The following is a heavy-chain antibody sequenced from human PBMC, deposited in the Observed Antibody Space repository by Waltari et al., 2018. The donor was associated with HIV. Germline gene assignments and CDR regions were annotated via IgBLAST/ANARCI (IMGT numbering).Heavy chain of an antibody. J-gene: IGHJ5*02. Sequence: QMQLVESGGGLAKPGGALRLSCEGSGFSFSDFSMTCIRQAPGKGLEWVGKIRSSGSAKYYAGSVNGRFTISRDNGKNSVYLQMNYLATEDTAVYYCAKVSSCYDVRGDSFDLWGQGTLVIVSS. CDR2: IRSSGSAK. D-gene: IGHD3-3*01. V-gene: IGHV3-11*01. CDR3: AKVSSCYDVRGDSFDL. CDR1: GFSFSDFS.